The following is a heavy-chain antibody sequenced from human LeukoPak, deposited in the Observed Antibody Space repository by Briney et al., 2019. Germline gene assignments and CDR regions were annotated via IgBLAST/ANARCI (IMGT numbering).Heavy chain of an antibody. D-gene: IGHD6-6*01. CDR3: ARDGAYSSSPTLDY. J-gene: IGHJ4*02. V-gene: IGHV4-4*07. CDR1: GGSISSYY. Sequence: SETLSLTCTVSGGSISSYYWSWIRQPAGKGLEWIGRIYTSGSTNYNPSLKSRVTMSVDTSKNQFSLKLSSVTAADTAVYYCARDGAYSSSPTLDYWGQGTLVTVSS. CDR2: IYTSGST.